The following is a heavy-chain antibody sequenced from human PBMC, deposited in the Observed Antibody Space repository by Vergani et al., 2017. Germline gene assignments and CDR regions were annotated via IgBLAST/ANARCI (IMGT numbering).Heavy chain of an antibody. J-gene: IGHJ4*02. CDR2: ISGSGGST. V-gene: IGHV3-23*04. Sequence: EVQLVESGGGLVQPGGSLRLSCAASGFTFSSYAMSWVRQAPGKGLEWVSAISGSGGSTYYADSVKGRFTISRDNSKNTLYLQMNSLRAEDTAVYYCAKDLFAYYDILTGPFDYWGQGTLVTVSS. CDR1: GFTFSSYA. CDR3: AKDLFAYYDILTGPFDY. D-gene: IGHD3-9*01.